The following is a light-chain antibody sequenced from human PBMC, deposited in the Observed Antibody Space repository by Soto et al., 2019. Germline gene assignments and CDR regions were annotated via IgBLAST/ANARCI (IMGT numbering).Light chain of an antibody. CDR3: QQYNNWPLYT. V-gene: IGKV3-15*01. CDR2: GAS. CDR1: QSVDSH. J-gene: IGKJ2*01. Sequence: ETVMTQSPATLSVSPGERATLSCRASQSVDSHLAWYQQKPGQAPRLLIYGASTRATGIPARFSGSGSGTEFTLTISSLQSEDFALYYCQQYNNWPLYTFGQGTKLEIK.